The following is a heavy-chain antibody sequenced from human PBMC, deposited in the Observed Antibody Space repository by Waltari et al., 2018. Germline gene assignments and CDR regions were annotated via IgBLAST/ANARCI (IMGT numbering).Heavy chain of an antibody. CDR2: ISFSGDGT. CDR3: AKDPRQCPNESGCHVGY. D-gene: IGHD6-19*01. CDR1: GSPFRTHA. J-gene: IGHJ4*02. Sequence: EVQLFESGGGLVQPGGSLSLPWSAPGSPFRTHAMPLARQAPGKGLEWVSTISFSGDGTYYAVSVKGRFSISRDNSKNMLYLQMNSLRAEDTALYYCAKDPRQCPNESGCHVGYWGQGTLVTVSS. V-gene: IGHV3-23*01.